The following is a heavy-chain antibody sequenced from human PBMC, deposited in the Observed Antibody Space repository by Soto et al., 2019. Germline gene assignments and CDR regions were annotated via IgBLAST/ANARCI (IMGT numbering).Heavy chain of an antibody. CDR1: GFTFGSYA. V-gene: IGHV3-23*01. J-gene: IGHJ4*02. CDR3: AKDRDPVAGTDRLDC. D-gene: IGHD6-19*01. CDR2: IGGSADYT. Sequence: QSGGSLRLSFAASGFTFGSYAMSWVRQAPEKGLEWVSVIGGSADYTHYADSVKGRFAISRDNSKNTLYLQMNSLRAEDTAVYYCAKDRDPVAGTDRLDCWGQGTLVTVSS.